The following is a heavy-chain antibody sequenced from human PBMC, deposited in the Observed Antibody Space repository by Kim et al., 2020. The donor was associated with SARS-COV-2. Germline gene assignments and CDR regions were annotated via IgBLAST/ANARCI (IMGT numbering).Heavy chain of an antibody. CDR3: ARPVYDGSGYIDS. J-gene: IGHJ4*02. V-gene: IGHV4-39*01. Sequence: SPSRKSRVTVSVDTSKNQISLTLSSVTAADTAGYYCARPVYDGSGYIDSWGQGTLVTVSS. D-gene: IGHD3-10*01.